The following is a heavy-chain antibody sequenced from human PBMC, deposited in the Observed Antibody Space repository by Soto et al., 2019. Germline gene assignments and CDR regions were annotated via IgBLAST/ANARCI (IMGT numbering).Heavy chain of an antibody. V-gene: IGHV4-34*01. CDR3: AGSVFCSGGSCYSFLFDL. CDR1: GGSFSGYY. Sequence: ASETLSLTCAVYGGSFSGYYWSWIRQPPGKGLEWIGEINHSGSTNYNPSLKSRVTISVDTSKNQFSLKLSSVTAADTAVYYCAGSVFCSGGSCYSFLFDLWGQGSLVTGSS. CDR2: INHSGST. J-gene: IGHJ5*02. D-gene: IGHD2-15*01.